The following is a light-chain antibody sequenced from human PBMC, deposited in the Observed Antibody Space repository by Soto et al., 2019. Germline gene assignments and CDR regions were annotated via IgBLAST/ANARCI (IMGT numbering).Light chain of an antibody. CDR3: QQYNNWPPLT. CDR2: GAS. CDR1: QSVSSN. J-gene: IGKJ4*01. V-gene: IGKV3-15*01. Sequence: EIVMTQSPAPLSVSPGERATLSCRASQSVSSNLSWYQQKPGQAPRLLTYGASTRATGIPARFSGSGSGTEFTLTISSLQSEDFAVYYCQQYNNWPPLTFGGGTKVDIK.